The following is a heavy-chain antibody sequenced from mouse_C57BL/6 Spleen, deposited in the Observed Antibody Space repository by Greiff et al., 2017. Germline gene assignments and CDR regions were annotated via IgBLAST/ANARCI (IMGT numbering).Heavy chain of an antibody. V-gene: IGHV1-18*01. J-gene: IGHJ2*01. CDR1: GYTFTDYN. D-gene: IGHD2-4*01. CDR3: ARRVPTVYYDYDGDYFDY. Sequence: EVQLQQSGPELVKPGASVKIPCKASGYTFTDYNMDWVKQSHGKSLEWIGDINPNNGGTIYNQKFKGKATLTVDKSSSTAYMELRSLTSEDTAVYYFARRVPTVYYDYDGDYFDYWGQGTTLTVSS. CDR2: INPNNGGT.